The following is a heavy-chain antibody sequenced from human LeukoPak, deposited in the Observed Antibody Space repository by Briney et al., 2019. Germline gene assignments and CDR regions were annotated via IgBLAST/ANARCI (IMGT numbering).Heavy chain of an antibody. Sequence: PGGSLRLSCAASGFTFSSYAMNWVRQAPGKGLQWVSTISGSGGSTYYADSVKGRFTTSRDNSKNTLYLQMNSLRAEDTAVYYCAKGAVAGTLYFDYWGQETLVTVSS. CDR3: AKGAVAGTLYFDY. CDR1: GFTFSSYA. V-gene: IGHV3-23*01. CDR2: ISGSGGST. D-gene: IGHD6-19*01. J-gene: IGHJ4*02.